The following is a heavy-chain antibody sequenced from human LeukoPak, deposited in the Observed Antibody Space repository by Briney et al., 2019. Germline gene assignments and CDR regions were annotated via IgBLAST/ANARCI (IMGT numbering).Heavy chain of an antibody. CDR2: IHGDGTFT. CDR3: ARVLVLGSGSYGQ. Sequence: GRSLRLSCAASGFTFSTYWMHWVRQAPGKGLVWVSRIHGDGTFTTSADSVKGRFTISRDNAQNMVYLQMNSLRVEDTAVYYCARVLVLGSGSYGQWGQGTLVSVSS. D-gene: IGHD3-10*01. V-gene: IGHV3-74*01. J-gene: IGHJ4*02. CDR1: GFTFSTYW.